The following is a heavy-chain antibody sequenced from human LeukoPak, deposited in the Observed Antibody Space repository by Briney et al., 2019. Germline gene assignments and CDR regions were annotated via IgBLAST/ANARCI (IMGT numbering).Heavy chain of an antibody. V-gene: IGHV4-59*06. CDR2: IYYSGST. CDR3: ARGGMVRGVHFDY. D-gene: IGHD3-10*01. Sequence: SETLSLTCTVSGGSISSYYWSWIRQHPGKGLEWIGYIYYSGSTYYNPSLKSRVTISVDTSKNQFSLKLSSVTAADTAVYYCARGGMVRGVHFDYWGQGTLVTVSS. J-gene: IGHJ4*02. CDR1: GGSISSYY.